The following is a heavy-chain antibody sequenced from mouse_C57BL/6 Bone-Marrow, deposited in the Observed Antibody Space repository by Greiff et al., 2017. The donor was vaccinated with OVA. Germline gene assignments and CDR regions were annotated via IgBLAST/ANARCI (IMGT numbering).Heavy chain of an antibody. J-gene: IGHJ2*01. CDR3: ARGRGLGHFDY. CDR1: GYTFTSYW. Sequence: QVQLQQPGAELVRPGSSVKLSCKASGYTFTSYWMHWVKQRPIQGLEWIGNIDPSDSETHYNQKFKDKATLTVDKSSSTAYMQLSSLTSEDSAVYYCARGRGLGHFDYWGQGTTLTVSS. D-gene: IGHD4-1*01. V-gene: IGHV1-52*01. CDR2: IDPSDSET.